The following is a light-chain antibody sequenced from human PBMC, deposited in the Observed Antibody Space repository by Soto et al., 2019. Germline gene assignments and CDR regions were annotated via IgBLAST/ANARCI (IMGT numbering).Light chain of an antibody. V-gene: IGKV1-9*01. CDR1: QGISSY. J-gene: IGKJ5*01. CDR2: AAS. Sequence: DIQLTQSPSFLSASVGDRVTITCRASQGISSYLAWYQQKPGKVPKLLIYAASTLQSGVPSRFSGSGSGTEFTLTISSLQPEDFATYYCQQLNSYPLTCGQGTRLEIK. CDR3: QQLNSYPLT.